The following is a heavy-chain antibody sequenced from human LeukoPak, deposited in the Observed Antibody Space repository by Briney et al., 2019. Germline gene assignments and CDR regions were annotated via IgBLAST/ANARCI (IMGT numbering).Heavy chain of an antibody. CDR1: GGSISSTSYY. D-gene: IGHD5-24*01. J-gene: IGHJ5*02. V-gene: IGHV4-39*07. CDR2: ISYSGST. CDR3: AWGNFEMDGS. Sequence: SETLSLTCTVSGGSISSTSYYWGWIRQPPGKGLEWIGSISYSGSTYYNPSLKSRVTISLDTSKNQFFLKLRSVTAADTAVYYCAWGNFEMDGSWGQGILVTVSS.